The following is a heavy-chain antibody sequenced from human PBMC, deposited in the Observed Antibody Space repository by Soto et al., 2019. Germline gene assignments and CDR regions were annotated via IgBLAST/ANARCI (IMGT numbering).Heavy chain of an antibody. D-gene: IGHD2-15*01. J-gene: IGHJ6*02. CDR2: INPNNGNT. CDR3: ARMRNCDRSSGAIND. CDR1: GYTFTSYY. V-gene: IGHV1-2*02. Sequence: ASVKVSCKASGYTFTSYYMHWVRRAPGQGLEWMGRINPNNGNTNYAQEFQGRVIMTRDTSTTTAYMELSRLRSEDTAEYYCARMRNCDRSSGAINDWGQGTKVTVSS.